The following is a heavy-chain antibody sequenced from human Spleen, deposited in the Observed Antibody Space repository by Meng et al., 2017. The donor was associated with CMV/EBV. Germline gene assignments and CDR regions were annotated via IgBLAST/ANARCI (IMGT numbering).Heavy chain of an antibody. Sequence: GESLKISCAASGFTFSSYGFHWVRQAPGKGLEWVAFIRYDGSNKYYADSVKGRFTISRDNSRNTLYLQMNSLRPQDTAVYYCAKDLQRTNWYYAPSVDVWGQGTTVTVSS. D-gene: IGHD6-13*01. V-gene: IGHV3-30*02. CDR3: AKDLQRTNWYYAPSVDV. CDR1: GFTFSSYG. CDR2: IRYDGSNK. J-gene: IGHJ6*02.